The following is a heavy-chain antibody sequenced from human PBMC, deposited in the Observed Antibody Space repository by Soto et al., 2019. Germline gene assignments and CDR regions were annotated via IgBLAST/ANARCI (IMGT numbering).Heavy chain of an antibody. CDR3: AKDPGAGSSWSPYYYYGMDV. Sequence: QVQLVESGGGVVQPGRSLRLSCAASGFTFSSYGMHWVRRAPGKGLEWVAVISYDGSNKYYADSVKGRFTISRDNSKNTLYLQMNSLRAEDTAVYYCAKDPGAGSSWSPYYYYGMDVWGQGTTVTVSS. V-gene: IGHV3-30*18. D-gene: IGHD6-13*01. CDR1: GFTFSSYG. CDR2: ISYDGSNK. J-gene: IGHJ6*02.